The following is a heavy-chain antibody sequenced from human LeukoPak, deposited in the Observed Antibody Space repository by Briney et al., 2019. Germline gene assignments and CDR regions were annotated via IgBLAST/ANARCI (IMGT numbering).Heavy chain of an antibody. CDR3: ARYLGYCSSTSCYTLGYFDY. CDR2: ISAYNGNT. D-gene: IGHD2-2*02. Sequence: ASVKVSCKASGYTFTSYGISWVRQAPGQGLEWMGWISAYNGNTNYAQKLQGRATMTKDTSTSTAYMELRSLRSDDTAVYYCARYLGYCSSTSCYTLGYFDYWGQGTLVTVSS. J-gene: IGHJ4*02. CDR1: GYTFTSYG. V-gene: IGHV1-18*01.